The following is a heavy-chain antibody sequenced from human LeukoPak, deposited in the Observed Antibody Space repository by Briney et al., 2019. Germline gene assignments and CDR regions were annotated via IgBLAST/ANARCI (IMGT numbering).Heavy chain of an antibody. CDR3: ARAARFCSSTSCYITPFKY. J-gene: IGHJ4*02. CDR1: GFTFSSYW. Sequence: GGSLRLSCAASGFTFSSYWMHWVRQAPGKGLVWVPRINSDGSSTSYADSVKGRFTISGDNAKNTLYLQMNSLRAEDTAVYYCARAARFCSSTSCYITPFKYWGQGTLVTVSS. D-gene: IGHD2-2*02. V-gene: IGHV3-74*01. CDR2: INSDGSST.